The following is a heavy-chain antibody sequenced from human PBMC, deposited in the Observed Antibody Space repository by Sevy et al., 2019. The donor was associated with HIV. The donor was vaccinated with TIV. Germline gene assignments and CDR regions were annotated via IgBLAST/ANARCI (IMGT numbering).Heavy chain of an antibody. J-gene: IGHJ4*02. D-gene: IGHD2-2*03. Sequence: SETLSLTCAVSGGSISSNNWWNWVRQTPWKGMEWIGEIYHSGSTNRNPSLKSRVTISVDKSKNQFSLKLSSVTAADTAVYYCARGVGGYCSSTSCHVDYWGQGTLVTVSS. CDR1: GGSISSNNW. V-gene: IGHV4-4*02. CDR2: IYHSGST. CDR3: ARGVGGYCSSTSCHVDY.